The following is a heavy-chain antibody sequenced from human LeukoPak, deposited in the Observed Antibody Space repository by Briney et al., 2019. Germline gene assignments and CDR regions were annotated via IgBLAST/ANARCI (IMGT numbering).Heavy chain of an antibody. CDR3: AKGGSGWYPGFDY. CDR2: SGSGGSP. Sequence: PGGSLRLSCAASGFTFSNYAMSWVRQAPGKGLEWVSTSGSGGSPFYADSVKGRFTISRDNSRNTLYLQMNSLRVEDTAVYYCAKGGSGWYPGFDYWGQGILVTVS. D-gene: IGHD6-19*01. V-gene: IGHV3-23*01. J-gene: IGHJ4*02. CDR1: GFTFSNYA.